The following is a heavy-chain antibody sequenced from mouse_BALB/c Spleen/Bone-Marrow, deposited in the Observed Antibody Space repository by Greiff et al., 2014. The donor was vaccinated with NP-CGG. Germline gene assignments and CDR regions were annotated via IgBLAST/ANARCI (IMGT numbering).Heavy chain of an antibody. J-gene: IGHJ2*01. CDR1: GYTFTSYW. CDR3: ARGFPFDY. CDR2: IYPGDGDT. Sequence: VQLHQSGAELARPGASVKLSCKASGYTFTSYWMQWVKQRPGQGLEWIGAIYPGDGDTRCTQKFKGKATLTADKSSSTAYMQLSSLASEDSAVYYCARGFPFDYWGQGTTLTVSS. V-gene: IGHV1-87*01.